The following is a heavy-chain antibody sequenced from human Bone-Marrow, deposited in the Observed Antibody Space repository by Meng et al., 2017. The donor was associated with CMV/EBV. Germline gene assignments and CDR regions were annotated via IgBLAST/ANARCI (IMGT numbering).Heavy chain of an antibody. D-gene: IGHD5-12*01. CDR1: GFTFSSYS. Sequence: GESLKISCAASGFTFSSYSMNWLRQAPGKGLEWVSSISSSSSYIYYADSVNGRFTISRDNAKNSLYLQMNSLRAEDTAVYYCAREGAQWLRIGRPFDYWGQGTLVTVSS. V-gene: IGHV3-21*01. CDR3: AREGAQWLRIGRPFDY. CDR2: ISSSSSYI. J-gene: IGHJ4*02.